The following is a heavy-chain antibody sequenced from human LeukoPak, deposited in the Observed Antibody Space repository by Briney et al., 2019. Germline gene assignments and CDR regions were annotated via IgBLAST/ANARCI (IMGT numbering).Heavy chain of an antibody. CDR2: INRDGGST. V-gene: IGHV3-43*01. J-gene: IGHJ6*03. CDR1: GFTFNDYT. CDR3: AKDMGVNYGGNLMDV. Sequence: GGSLRLSCAASGFTFNDYTMHWVRQAPGKGLEWVSLINRDGGSTYYADSVKGRFTISRDNSKNSLYLQMNSLRTEDTALYYCAKDMGVNYGGNLMDVWGKGTTVTVSS. D-gene: IGHD4-23*01.